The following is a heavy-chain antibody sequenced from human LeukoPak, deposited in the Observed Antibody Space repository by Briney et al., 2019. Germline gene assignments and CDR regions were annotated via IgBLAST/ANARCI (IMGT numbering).Heavy chain of an antibody. J-gene: IGHJ4*02. Sequence: ASAKVSCKASGYTFTGYYMHWVRQAPGRGLEWMGWINPNSGGTNYAQKFQGRVTMTRDTSISTAYMELSRLRSDDTAVYYCARDKDGDYDGIGYWGQGTLVTVSS. CDR2: INPNSGGT. V-gene: IGHV1-2*02. CDR3: ARDKDGDYDGIGY. CDR1: GYTFTGYY. D-gene: IGHD4-17*01.